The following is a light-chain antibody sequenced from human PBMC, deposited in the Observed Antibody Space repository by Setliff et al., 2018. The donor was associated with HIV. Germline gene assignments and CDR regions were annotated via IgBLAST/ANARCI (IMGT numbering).Light chain of an antibody. CDR1: ESVSLAQ. J-gene: IGKJ1*01. CDR3: QQYSNSRT. V-gene: IGKV3-20*01. CDR2: DAS. Sequence: EIVLTQTPGTLSLFPGESATLSCRASESVSLAQLAWYQQRPGQAPKLLIYDASKRATGIPDRFSGSGSGTDFTLTISRLEPEDFALYYCQQYSNSRTFGQGTKVDIK.